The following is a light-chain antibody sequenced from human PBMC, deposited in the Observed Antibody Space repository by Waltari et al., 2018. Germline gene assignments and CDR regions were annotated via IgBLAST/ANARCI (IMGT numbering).Light chain of an antibody. J-gene: IGLJ2*01. CDR3: CSYAGSSTYVV. CDR1: SSDVGSYNH. V-gene: IGLV2-23*01. Sequence: QSALTQPASVSGSPGQSITISCTGTSSDVGSYNHVPWYQQQPGKAPKLMIYEGSKRPSGVSNRFSGSKSGNTASLTISGLQAEDEADYYCCSYAGSSTYVVFGGGTKLT. CDR2: EGS.